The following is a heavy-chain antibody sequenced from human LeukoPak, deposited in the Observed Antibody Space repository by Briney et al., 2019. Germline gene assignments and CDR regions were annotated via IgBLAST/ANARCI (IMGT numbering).Heavy chain of an antibody. J-gene: IGHJ4*02. CDR1: GGTFSSYA. CDR3: ARSSSDEAHHVSRDGYRAPSYYFDY. D-gene: IGHD5-24*01. V-gene: IGHV1-69*13. CDR2: IIPIFGTA. Sequence: GASVKVSCKASGGTFSSYAISWVRQAPGQGLEWMGGIIPIFGTANYAQKFQGRVTITADESTSTAYMELSSLRSEDTAVYYCARSSSDEAHHVSRDGYRAPSYYFDYWGQGTLVTVSS.